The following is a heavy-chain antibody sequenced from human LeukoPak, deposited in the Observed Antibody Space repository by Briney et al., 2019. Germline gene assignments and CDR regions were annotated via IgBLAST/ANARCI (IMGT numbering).Heavy chain of an antibody. J-gene: IGHJ4*02. CDR3: AKDKGSALSTSYLDY. Sequence: GGSLRLSCAASGFTFDDYAMHWVRQAPGKGLEWVSLISWDGGSTYYADSVKGRFTISRDNSKNSLYLQMNSLRADDTALYYCAKDKGSALSTSYLDYWGQGTLVTVSS. D-gene: IGHD6-6*01. CDR1: GFTFDDYA. V-gene: IGHV3-43D*03. CDR2: ISWDGGST.